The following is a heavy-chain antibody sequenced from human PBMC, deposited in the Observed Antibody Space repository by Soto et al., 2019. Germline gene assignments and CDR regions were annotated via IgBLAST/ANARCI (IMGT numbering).Heavy chain of an antibody. J-gene: IGHJ2*01. Sequence: SVKVSCKASGGTFSIYSISWVRQAPGQGLEWMGGIIPIFGTANYAQKFQGRVTITADESTSTAYMELSSLRSEDTAVYYCARDVGMDSGTTWYFDLWGRGTLVTVSS. CDR1: GGTFSIYS. CDR3: ARDVGMDSGTTWYFDL. CDR2: IIPIFGTA. V-gene: IGHV1-69*13. D-gene: IGHD1-1*01.